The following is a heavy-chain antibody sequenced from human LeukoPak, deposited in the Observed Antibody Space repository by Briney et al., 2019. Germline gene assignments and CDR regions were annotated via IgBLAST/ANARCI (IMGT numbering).Heavy chain of an antibody. Sequence: GGSLRLSCTASGFTFSTYWVHWVRHAPGKGLVWVSLINSDGSYTDFADSVKGRFTISRDNAQSTLYLQMNSLRVEDTAVYYCATDLRESGASSRNAFAIWGQGTVVSVSS. CDR3: ATDLRESGASSRNAFAI. J-gene: IGHJ3*02. CDR2: INSDGSYT. V-gene: IGHV3-74*01. CDR1: GFTFSTYW. D-gene: IGHD2-15*01.